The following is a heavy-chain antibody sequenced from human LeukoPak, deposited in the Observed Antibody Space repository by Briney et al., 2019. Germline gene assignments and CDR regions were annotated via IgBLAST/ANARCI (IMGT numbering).Heavy chain of an antibody. Sequence: SETLSLTCTVSGGSISSGGYYWSWIRQHPGKGLEWIGYIYYSGSTYYNPSLKSRVTISVDTSKNQFSLKLSSVTAADTAVYYCAREVLRGVRGVMVPPYYHYGMDVWGKGTTVTVSS. CDR3: AREVLRGVRGVMVPPYYHYGMDV. J-gene: IGHJ6*04. CDR2: IYYSGST. CDR1: GGSISSGGYY. D-gene: IGHD3-10*01. V-gene: IGHV4-31*03.